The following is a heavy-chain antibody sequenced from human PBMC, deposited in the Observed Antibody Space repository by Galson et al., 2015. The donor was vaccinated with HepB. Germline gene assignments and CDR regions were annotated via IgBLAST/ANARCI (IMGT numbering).Heavy chain of an antibody. CDR2: INPNSGGT. CDR3: ASPPIDYYGSVYAMDV. V-gene: IGHV1-2*02. J-gene: IGHJ6*02. CDR1: GYTFAGYY. Sequence: SVKVSCKASGYTFAGYYLHWIQQAPGQGLEWMGWINPNSGGTNYAQKFQGRVTMTRDTSISTAYMELSRLRSDDTAVYYCASPPIDYYGSVYAMDVWGQGTTVTVSS. D-gene: IGHD3-10*01.